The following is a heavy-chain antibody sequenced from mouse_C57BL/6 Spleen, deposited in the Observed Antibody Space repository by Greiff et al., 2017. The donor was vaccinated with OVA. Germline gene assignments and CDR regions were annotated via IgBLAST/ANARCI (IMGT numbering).Heavy chain of an antibody. CDR2: ISYDGSN. CDR1: PHSLTSGYY. CDR3: ARERGDY. Sequence: EVKLQESLPFLLPPSPSPTPPSPAHPHSLTSGYYWNWIRQFPGNKLEWMGYISYDGSNNYNPSLKNRNSITRDTSKNQFFLKLNSVTTEDTATYYCARERGDYWGKGTSVTVSS. J-gene: IGHJ4*01. V-gene: IGHV3-6*01.